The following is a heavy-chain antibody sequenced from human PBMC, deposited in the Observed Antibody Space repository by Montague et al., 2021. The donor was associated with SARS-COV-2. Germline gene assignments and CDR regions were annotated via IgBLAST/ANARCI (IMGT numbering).Heavy chain of an antibody. D-gene: IGHD3-10*01. CDR2: IYHSGRT. CDR1: GGSISSSNW. Sequence: SETLSLTCAVSGGSISSSNWWSWVRQPPGKGLEWIGEIYHSGRTNYNPSLKSRVTLSVEKSKNQFSLKLSSVTAADTAVYYCASRGAGWFGSNPERFDYWGQGSLVTVSS. CDR3: ASRGAGWFGSNPERFDY. J-gene: IGHJ4*02. V-gene: IGHV4-4*02.